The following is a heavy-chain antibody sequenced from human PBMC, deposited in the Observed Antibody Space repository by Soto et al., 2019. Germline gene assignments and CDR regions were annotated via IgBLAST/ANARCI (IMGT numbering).Heavy chain of an antibody. D-gene: IGHD3-10*01. CDR2: IWYDGSNK. V-gene: IGHV3-33*01. CDR3: ARDAATYYYGSGSYVVGY. CDR1: GFTFSSYG. Sequence: QVQLVESAGGVVQPGRSLRLSCAASGFTFSSYGMHWVRQAPGKGLEWVAVIWYDGSNKYYADSVKGRFTISRDNSKNTLYLQMNSLRAEDTAVYYCARDAATYYYGSGSYVVGYWGQGTLVTVSS. J-gene: IGHJ4*02.